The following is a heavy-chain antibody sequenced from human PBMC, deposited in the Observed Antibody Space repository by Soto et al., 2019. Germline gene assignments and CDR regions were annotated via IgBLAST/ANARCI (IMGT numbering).Heavy chain of an antibody. Sequence: PGGSLRLSCAASGFTFSNAWMSWVRQAPGKGLEWVGRIKSKTDGGTTDYAAPVKGRFTISRDDSKNTLYLQMNSLKTEDTAVYYCTLSIYGDLPHFDYWGQGTLVTVSS. CDR1: GFTFSNAW. D-gene: IGHD4-17*01. V-gene: IGHV3-15*01. CDR3: TLSIYGDLPHFDY. J-gene: IGHJ4*02. CDR2: IKSKTDGGTT.